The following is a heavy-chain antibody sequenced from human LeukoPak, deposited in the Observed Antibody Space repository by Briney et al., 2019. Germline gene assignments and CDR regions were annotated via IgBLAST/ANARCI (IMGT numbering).Heavy chain of an antibody. D-gene: IGHD5-12*01. Sequence: PGGSLSLSCEASGFRFPYGMSWVPQAPGKGLEWGSSISSSSSYIYYADSVKGRFTISRDNSKNTLYLQMNSLRAEDTAVYYCAKEEVVATGFDYWGQGTLVSVSS. CDR1: GFRFPYG. V-gene: IGHV3-21*01. J-gene: IGHJ4*02. CDR2: ISSSSSYI. CDR3: AKEEVVATGFDY.